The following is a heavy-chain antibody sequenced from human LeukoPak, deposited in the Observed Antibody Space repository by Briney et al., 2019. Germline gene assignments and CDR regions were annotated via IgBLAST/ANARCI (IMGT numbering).Heavy chain of an antibody. D-gene: IGHD1-1*01. CDR3: ARGAAGTTFDY. CDR2: INWNGGST. CDR1: GFKFDDYG. Sequence: GGSLRLSCAASGFKFDDYGMSWVRQAPGKGLEWVSGINWNGGSTDYAGSVKGRFTISRDNAKNSLYLQMISLRAEDTALYYCARGAAGTTFDYWGQGTLVTVSS. V-gene: IGHV3-20*04. J-gene: IGHJ4*02.